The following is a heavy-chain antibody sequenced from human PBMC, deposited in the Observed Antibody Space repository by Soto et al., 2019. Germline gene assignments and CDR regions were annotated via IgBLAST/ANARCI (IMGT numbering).Heavy chain of an antibody. Sequence: GASVKVSCKASGYTFTNNDVSWVRQATGQGLEWMGWMNPGSGDTGYAQKFQGRVTMTRDISIATAYMELSSLRSDDTAIYYCATMANCGSLNLFAPWGQGTLVTVSS. CDR3: ATMANCGSLNLFAP. V-gene: IGHV1-8*01. D-gene: IGHD3-10*01. CDR1: GYTFTNND. CDR2: MNPGSGDT. J-gene: IGHJ5*02.